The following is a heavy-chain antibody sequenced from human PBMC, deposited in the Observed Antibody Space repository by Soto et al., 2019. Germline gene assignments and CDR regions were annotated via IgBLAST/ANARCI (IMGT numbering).Heavy chain of an antibody. CDR2: ISFDGSNK. J-gene: IGHJ4*02. Sequence: QVHLVESGGGVVQPGTSLRLSCAASGFTFSSYAMHWVRQAPGKGGLQWVAVISFDGSNKDLADSVKGRFTISRDNSKNTLYLQMNSLRVEDTSVYYCARVNRGGDGASDYWGQGTLVTVSS. CDR3: ARVNRGGDGASDY. CDR1: GFTFSSYA. D-gene: IGHD2-21*01. V-gene: IGHV3-30*01.